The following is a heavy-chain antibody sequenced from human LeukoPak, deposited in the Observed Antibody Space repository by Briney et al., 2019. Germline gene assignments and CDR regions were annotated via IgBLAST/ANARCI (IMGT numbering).Heavy chain of an antibody. Sequence: SETLSLTCAVYGGSFSGYYWSWIRQPPGKGLEWIGEINHSGSTNYNPSLKSRVTISVDTSKNQFSLKLSSVTAADTAVYYCAREKAYSSSWYPPGFDPWGQGTLVTVSS. D-gene: IGHD6-13*01. CDR2: INHSGST. CDR1: GGSFSGYY. V-gene: IGHV4-34*01. CDR3: AREKAYSSSWYPPGFDP. J-gene: IGHJ5*02.